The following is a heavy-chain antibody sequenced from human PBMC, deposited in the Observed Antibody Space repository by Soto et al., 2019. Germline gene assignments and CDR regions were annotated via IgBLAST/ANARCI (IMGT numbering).Heavy chain of an antibody. D-gene: IGHD1-26*01. Sequence: SETLSLTCTVSGGSISSGGYYWSWIRQHPGKGLEWIGYIYYSGSTYYNPSLKSRVTISVDTSKNQFSLKLSSVTAADTAVYYCATPRGGYRGDYSGMDVWGKGTRVTAPS. CDR3: ATPRGGYRGDYSGMDV. J-gene: IGHJ6*04. V-gene: IGHV4-31*03. CDR1: GGSISSGGYY. CDR2: IYYSGST.